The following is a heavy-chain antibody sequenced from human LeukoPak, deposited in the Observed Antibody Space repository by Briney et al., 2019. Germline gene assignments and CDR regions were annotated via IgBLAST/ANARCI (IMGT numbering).Heavy chain of an antibody. CDR2: IYYSGST. Sequence: SETLSLTCTVSGGSISSYYWSWIRQPPGKGPEWIGYIYYSGSTNYNPSLKSRVTISVDTSKNQFSLKLSSVTAADTAVYYCARRTGYYGSGTYFDYWGQGTLVTVSS. CDR3: ARRTGYYGSGTYFDY. CDR1: GGSISSYY. V-gene: IGHV4-59*08. J-gene: IGHJ4*02. D-gene: IGHD3-10*01.